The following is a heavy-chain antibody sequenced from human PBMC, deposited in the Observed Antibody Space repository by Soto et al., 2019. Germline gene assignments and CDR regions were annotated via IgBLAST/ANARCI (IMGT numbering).Heavy chain of an antibody. V-gene: IGHV3-23*01. CDR1: GFTFSHYA. Sequence: PGGSLRLSCAASGFTFSHYAMNWVRQAPGKGLESVSTISSSGGSTYYADSVKGRFTISRDNSKNTLYLQMNSLRAEDTAVYYCAKSDTSDMDYWGQGTLVTVSS. CDR2: ISSSGGST. J-gene: IGHJ4*02. D-gene: IGHD2-2*01. CDR3: AKSDTSDMDY.